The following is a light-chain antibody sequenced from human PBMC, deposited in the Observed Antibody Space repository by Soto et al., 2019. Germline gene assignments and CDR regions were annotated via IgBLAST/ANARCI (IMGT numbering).Light chain of an antibody. CDR2: WAS. Sequence: DIVMTQSPDSLAVSLGERATINCESSQSVSYSSNSKNYLAWYQRKPGQPPKLLIYWASTRESGVPDRFSGSGSGTDFTLTISSLQAEDVAVYYCQQYYSIPLTFGGGTKVEIK. CDR1: QSVSYSSNSKNY. J-gene: IGKJ4*01. CDR3: QQYYSIPLT. V-gene: IGKV4-1*01.